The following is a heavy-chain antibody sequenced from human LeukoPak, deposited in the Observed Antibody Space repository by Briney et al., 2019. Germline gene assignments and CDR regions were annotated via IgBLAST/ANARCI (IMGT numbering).Heavy chain of an antibody. CDR1: GFTFSAYG. V-gene: IGHV3-23*01. CDR3: AKSGYNRFDY. J-gene: IGHJ4*02. Sequence: GGSLRLSCAASGFTFSAYGMTWVRQAPGKGLEWVSAFSGSGGDTYYADSVKGRFTISRDNSKNTLYLQMNSRRAEDTAVYYCAKSGYNRFDYWGQGTLVTVSS. CDR2: FSGSGGDT. D-gene: IGHD5-24*01.